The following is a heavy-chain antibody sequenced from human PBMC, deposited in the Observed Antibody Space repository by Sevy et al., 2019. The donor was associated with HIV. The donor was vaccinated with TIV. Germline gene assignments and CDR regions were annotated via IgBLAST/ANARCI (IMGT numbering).Heavy chain of an antibody. CDR1: GGSISSGSYS. Sequence: SETLPLTCTVSGGSISSGSYSWNWIRQPPGKGLEWIGYIFHSGNTYYNPSLKSRITISVDRSRNQFSLKLTSVTAADTAMYYCARDGGMVTTPGAFDIWGQGTMVTVSS. D-gene: IGHD4-17*01. V-gene: IGHV4-30-2*01. CDR3: ARDGGMVTTPGAFDI. CDR2: IFHSGNT. J-gene: IGHJ3*02.